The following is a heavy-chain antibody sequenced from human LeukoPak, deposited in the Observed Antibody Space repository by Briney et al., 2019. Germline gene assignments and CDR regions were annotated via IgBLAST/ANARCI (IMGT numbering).Heavy chain of an antibody. CDR3: AKEYEELRTSCFDY. CDR2: ISGSGGST. Sequence: PGGTLRLSCAASGFTFSSYGMSWVRQAPGKGLEWVSAISGSGGSTYYADSVKGRFTISRDNSKNTLYLQMNSLRAEDTAVYYCAKEYEELRTSCFDYWGQGTLVTVSS. CDR1: GFTFSSYG. V-gene: IGHV3-23*01. J-gene: IGHJ4*02. D-gene: IGHD1-26*01.